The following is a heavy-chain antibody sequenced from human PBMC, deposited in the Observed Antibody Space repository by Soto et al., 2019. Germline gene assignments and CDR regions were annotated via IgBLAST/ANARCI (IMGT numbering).Heavy chain of an antibody. J-gene: IGHJ5*01. CDR3: AKEGDNGDYAGKTWFDS. Sequence: EVQLVESGGGLVQPGGSLRLSCAASGFTFFAYWIHWVRQVPGKGLVWVSRINSDGSHTSYADSVRGRFTISRDNSKNRVFLQMNSLTAEDTAVYYCAKEGDNGDYAGKTWFDSWGQGSLVTVSS. D-gene: IGHD4-17*01. CDR1: GFTFFAYW. V-gene: IGHV3-74*01. CDR2: INSDGSHT.